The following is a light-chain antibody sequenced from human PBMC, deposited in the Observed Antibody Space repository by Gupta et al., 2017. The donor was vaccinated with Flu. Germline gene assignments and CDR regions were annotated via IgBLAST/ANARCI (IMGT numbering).Light chain of an antibody. CDR2: EVF. J-gene: IGKJ4*01. Sequence: VLTQTPLSLSVIPGQPASLPCKSSQTLRHTDGKTYLNWYRQRPGLPPQLLIYEVFNRFSGVSDRISGSGSGTEFILNISRVEAEDVGVYFCMQSLEFPPLTFGGGTKVET. CDR1: QTLRHTDGKTY. CDR3: MQSLEFPPLT. V-gene: IGKV2D-29*01.